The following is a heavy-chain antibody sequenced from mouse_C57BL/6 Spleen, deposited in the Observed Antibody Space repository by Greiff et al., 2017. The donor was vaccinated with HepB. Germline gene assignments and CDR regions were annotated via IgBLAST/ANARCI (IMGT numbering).Heavy chain of an antibody. J-gene: IGHJ1*03. CDR2: ISNGGGST. V-gene: IGHV5-12*01. D-gene: IGHD2-3*01. Sequence: EVMLVESGGGLVQPGGSLKLSCAASGFTFSDYYMYWVRQTPEKRLEWVAYISNGGGSTYYPDTVKARFTISRDNAKNTLYLQMSRLKSEDTAMYYCARQDGYYEYFDVWGTGTTVTVSS. CDR3: ARQDGYYEYFDV. CDR1: GFTFSDYY.